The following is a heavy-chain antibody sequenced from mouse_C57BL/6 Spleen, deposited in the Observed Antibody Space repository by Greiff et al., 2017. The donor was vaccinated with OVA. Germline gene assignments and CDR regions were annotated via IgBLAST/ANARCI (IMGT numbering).Heavy chain of an antibody. V-gene: IGHV5-4*01. CDR1: GFTFSSYA. Sequence: EVQLVESGGGLVKPGGSLKLSCAASGFTFSSYAMSWVRQTPEKRLEWVATISDGGSYTYYPDNVKGRFTISRDNAKNNLYLQMSHLKSEDTAMYYCARDGGLYDYDGGPWFAYWGQGTLVTVSA. CDR2: ISDGGSYT. CDR3: ARDGGLYDYDGGPWFAY. D-gene: IGHD2-4*01. J-gene: IGHJ3*01.